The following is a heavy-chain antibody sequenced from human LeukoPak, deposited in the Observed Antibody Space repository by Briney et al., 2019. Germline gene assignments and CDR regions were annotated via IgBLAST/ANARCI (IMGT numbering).Heavy chain of an antibody. V-gene: IGHV4-59*01. D-gene: IGHD3-16*01. Sequence: SETLSLTCTVSGGSISSYYWSWIRQPPGKGLEWIGYIYYSGSTNYNPSLKSRVTISVDTSKNQFSLKLSSVTAADTAVYYCARDGVHYNMDVWGKGTTVTVSS. CDR3: ARDGVHYNMDV. CDR1: GGSISSYY. J-gene: IGHJ6*03. CDR2: IYYSGST.